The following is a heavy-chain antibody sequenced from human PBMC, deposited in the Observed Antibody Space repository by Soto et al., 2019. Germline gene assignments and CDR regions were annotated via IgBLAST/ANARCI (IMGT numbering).Heavy chain of an antibody. J-gene: IGHJ4*02. CDR2: IYYSGST. CDR3: ARLAQVGTIFGVVIFGATFDY. Sequence: QLQLQESGPGLVKPSETLSLTCTVSGGSISSSSYYWGWIRQPPGKGLEWIGSIYYSGSTYYNPSLKSRVTIAVDTSKNQVSLKLSSVTAADTAVYYCARLAQVGTIFGVVIFGATFDYWGQGTLVTVSS. CDR1: GGSISSSSYY. D-gene: IGHD3-3*01. V-gene: IGHV4-39*01.